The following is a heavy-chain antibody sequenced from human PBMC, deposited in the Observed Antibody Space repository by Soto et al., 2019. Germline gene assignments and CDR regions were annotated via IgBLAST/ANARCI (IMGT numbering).Heavy chain of an antibody. D-gene: IGHD1-26*01. CDR3: ARGGSYYAL. Sequence: SGEVSFRASSSAHTIYFIDWLRQAPGQGLEWMGWINSVSGGTNYAHKFQGRVSMTRDTSTTTAFMELSGLTSDDTAVYYCARGGSYYALWGQGTLVTVSS. V-gene: IGHV1-2*02. CDR2: INSVSGGT. CDR1: SSAHTIYF. J-gene: IGHJ4*02.